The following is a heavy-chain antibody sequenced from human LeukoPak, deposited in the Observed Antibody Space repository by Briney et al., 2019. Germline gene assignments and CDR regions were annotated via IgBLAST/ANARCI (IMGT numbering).Heavy chain of an antibody. V-gene: IGHV1-18*01. CDR3: ARDSLYSSGWPNWFDP. Sequence: ASVKVSCMASGYTFTSYGISWVRQAPGQGLEWMGWISAYNGNTNYAQKLQGRVTMTTDTSTSTAYTELRSLRSDDTAVYYCARDSLYSSGWPNWFDPWGQGTLVTVSS. D-gene: IGHD6-19*01. CDR1: GYTFTSYG. J-gene: IGHJ5*02. CDR2: ISAYNGNT.